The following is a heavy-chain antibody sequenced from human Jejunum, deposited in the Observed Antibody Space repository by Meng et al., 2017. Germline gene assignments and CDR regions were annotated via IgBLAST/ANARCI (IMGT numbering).Heavy chain of an antibody. CDR2: VTHSEGT. J-gene: IGHJ4*02. V-gene: IGHV4-34*01. CDR1: GESFTNYY. Sequence: QVQLQQWGAGLLKPSKTLSLTCAVYGESFTNYYWNWIRQPPGKGLEWIGEVTHSEGTNYNPSLKSRVTISVDMPKNQFSLKLSSVTAADTAVYYCARGQDRAKTGYWGQGTLVTVSS. CDR3: ARGQDRAKTGY. D-gene: IGHD4/OR15-4a*01.